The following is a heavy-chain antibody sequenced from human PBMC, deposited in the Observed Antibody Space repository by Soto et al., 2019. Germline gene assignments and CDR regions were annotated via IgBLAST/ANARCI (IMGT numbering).Heavy chain of an antibody. CDR2: ISGSGGST. CDR1: GFTFSSYA. D-gene: IGHD3-22*01. CDR3: AKDRATYDSSGYYPYYFDY. V-gene: IGHV3-23*01. Sequence: GGSLRLSCAASGFTFSSYAMSWVRQAPGKGLEWVSAISGSGGSTYYADSVKGRFTISRDNSKNTLYLQMNSLRAEDTAVYYCAKDRATYDSSGYYPYYFDYWGQGTLVTVSS. J-gene: IGHJ4*02.